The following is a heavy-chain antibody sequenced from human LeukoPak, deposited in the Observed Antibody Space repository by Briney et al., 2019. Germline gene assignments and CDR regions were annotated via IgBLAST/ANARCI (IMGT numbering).Heavy chain of an antibody. CDR2: IYPDDSDT. D-gene: IGHD4-17*01. CDR1: GYSFTTYW. Sequence: GESLKISCKGSGYSFTTYWIGWVRQMPGKGLECMGIIYPDDSDTRYSPSFQGQVTISADNSITTAYLQWSSLKASDTAMYYCARLRLTTMTDHFDSWGQGTLVTVSS. J-gene: IGHJ4*02. CDR3: ARLRLTTMTDHFDS. V-gene: IGHV5-51*01.